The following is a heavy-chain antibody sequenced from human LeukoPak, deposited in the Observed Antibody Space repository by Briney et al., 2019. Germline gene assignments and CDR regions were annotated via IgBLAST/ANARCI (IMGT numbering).Heavy chain of an antibody. Sequence: ASVKVSYKASGYTFTSYGISWVRQAPGQGLEWMGWISAYNGNTNYAQKLQGRVTMTTDTSTSTAYMELRSLRSDDTAVYYCARDLLLWFGDNRAYYYSYMDVWGKGTTVTVSS. D-gene: IGHD3-10*01. V-gene: IGHV1-18*01. CDR1: GYTFTSYG. J-gene: IGHJ6*03. CDR2: ISAYNGNT. CDR3: ARDLLLWFGDNRAYYYSYMDV.